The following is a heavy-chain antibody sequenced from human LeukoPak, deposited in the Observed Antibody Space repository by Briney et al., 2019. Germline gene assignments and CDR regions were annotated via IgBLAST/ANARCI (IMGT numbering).Heavy chain of an antibody. CDR1: GYSFTTYW. J-gene: IGHJ3*02. V-gene: IGHV5-51*01. CDR3: ARVRLPRMFEAFDI. Sequence: GESLKISCKGSGYSFTTYWIGWVRQMPGKGLEWMGIIYPGDSDTRYSPSFQGQVTISADKSINTAYLQWSSLKASDTAMFYCARVRLPRMFEAFDIWGQGTMVTVSS. D-gene: IGHD2-21*02. CDR2: IYPGDSDT.